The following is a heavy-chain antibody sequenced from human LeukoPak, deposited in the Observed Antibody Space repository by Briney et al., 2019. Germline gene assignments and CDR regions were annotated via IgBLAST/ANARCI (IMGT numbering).Heavy chain of an antibody. CDR1: GGSISSGSYY. D-gene: IGHD2-2*01. V-gene: IGHV4-61*02. J-gene: IGHJ6*03. Sequence: SETLSLTCTVSGGSISSGSYYWSWIRQPAGKGLEWIGRIYTSGSTNYNPSLKSRVTISVDTSKNQFSLKLSSVTAADTAVYYCARERDIVVVPAAMGVSYYYYYYMDVWGKGTTVAVSS. CDR3: ARERDIVVVPAAMGVSYYYYYYMDV. CDR2: IYTSGST.